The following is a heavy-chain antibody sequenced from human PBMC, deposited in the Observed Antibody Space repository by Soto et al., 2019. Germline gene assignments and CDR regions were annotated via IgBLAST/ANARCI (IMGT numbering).Heavy chain of an antibody. D-gene: IGHD1-26*01. CDR2: ISYDGSNK. V-gene: IGHV3-30-3*01. CDR1: GFTFSSYA. Sequence: ESGGGVVQPGRSLRLSCAASGFTFSSYAMHWVRQAPGKGLEWVAVISYDGSNKYYADSVKGRFTISRDNSKNTLYLQMNSLRAEDTAVYYCARDSRGSYAYWGQGTLVTVSS. CDR3: ARDSRGSYAY. J-gene: IGHJ4*02.